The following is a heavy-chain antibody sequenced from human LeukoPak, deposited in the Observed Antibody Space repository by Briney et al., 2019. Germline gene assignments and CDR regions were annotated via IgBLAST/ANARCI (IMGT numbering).Heavy chain of an antibody. Sequence: ASLRVSRKASGYPFSDFYVHWVRQAPGQGPEWMAWINPQSGATNYAQKLQGRVTMTRDMSIRTVYMELTSLRSDDTALYFCARGGNDSNLYFPYWGQGALVT. D-gene: IGHD3-22*01. CDR2: INPQSGAT. J-gene: IGHJ4*02. CDR1: GYPFSDFY. V-gene: IGHV1-2*02. CDR3: ARGGNDSNLYFPY.